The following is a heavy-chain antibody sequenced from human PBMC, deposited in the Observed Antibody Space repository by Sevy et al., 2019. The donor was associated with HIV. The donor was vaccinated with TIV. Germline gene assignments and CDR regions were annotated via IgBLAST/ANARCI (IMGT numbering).Heavy chain of an antibody. V-gene: IGHV4-61*02. CDR1: GGSISSGTYY. J-gene: IGHJ5*02. Sequence: TLSLTCTVSGGSISSGTYYWNWIRQPAGKGLEWIGRISTSGSSDHSPSLKSRVTISIDTSKNQFSLKLSSLTAADTAVYYCARATPGVTSTSGAFDPWGQGTLVTVSS. CDR3: ARATPGVTSTSGAFDP. D-gene: IGHD7-27*01. CDR2: ISTSGSS.